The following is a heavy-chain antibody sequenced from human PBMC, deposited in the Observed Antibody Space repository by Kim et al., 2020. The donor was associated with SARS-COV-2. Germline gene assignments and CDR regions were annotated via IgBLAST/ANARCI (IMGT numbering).Heavy chain of an antibody. J-gene: IGHJ5*02. CDR1: GFTVSSNY. Sequence: GGSLRLSCAASGFTVSSNYMSWVRQAPGKGLEWVAVIYSGGSTYYADYVKGRFTISRDNSKNKLYLQMNSLRAEDTAVYYCAREVERSGRNWFDPWGQGTLVTVSS. V-gene: IGHV3-53*01. D-gene: IGHD3-3*01. CDR2: IYSGGST. CDR3: AREVERSGRNWFDP.